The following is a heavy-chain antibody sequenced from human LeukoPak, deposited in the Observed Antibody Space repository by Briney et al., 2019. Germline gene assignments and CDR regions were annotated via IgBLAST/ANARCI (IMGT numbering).Heavy chain of an antibody. CDR1: GYTFTGYY. J-gene: IGHJ4*02. V-gene: IGHV1-2*02. CDR2: INPNSGGT. D-gene: IGHD3-3*01. CDR3: ARALFGVVGL. Sequence: GASVKVSCKASGYTFTGYYMDWVRQAPGQGLEWMGWINPNSGGTNYAQKFQGRVTMTRDTSISTAYMELSRLRSDDTAVYYCARALFGVVGLWGQGTLVTVSS.